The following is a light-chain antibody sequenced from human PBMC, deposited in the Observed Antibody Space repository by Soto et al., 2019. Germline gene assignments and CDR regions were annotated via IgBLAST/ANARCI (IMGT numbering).Light chain of an antibody. V-gene: IGKV1-9*01. CDR2: AAF. CDR1: QGINSD. J-gene: IGKJ3*01. CDR3: QQLYDYPIT. Sequence: IQLTQYPSSLSASVGDRVDITCRASQGINSDLAWYQQKPGKTPKLLISAAFSLEGGVTTRFSGSGSGADFTLTISSLQPEDSGTYYCQQLYDYPITFGPGTKVDVK.